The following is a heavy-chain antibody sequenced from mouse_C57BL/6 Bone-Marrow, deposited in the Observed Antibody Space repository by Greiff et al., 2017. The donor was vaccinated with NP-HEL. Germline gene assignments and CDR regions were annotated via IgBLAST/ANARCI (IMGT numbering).Heavy chain of an antibody. CDR2: IYPGDGDT. Sequence: QVQLKQSGPELVKPGASVKISCKASGYAFSSSWMNWVKQRPGKGLEWIGRIYPGDGDTNYNGKFKGKATLTADKSSSTAYMQLSSLTSEDSAVYFCARSGLLRSDYWGQGTTLTVSS. J-gene: IGHJ2*01. CDR3: ARSGLLRSDY. CDR1: GYAFSSSW. V-gene: IGHV1-82*01. D-gene: IGHD1-1*01.